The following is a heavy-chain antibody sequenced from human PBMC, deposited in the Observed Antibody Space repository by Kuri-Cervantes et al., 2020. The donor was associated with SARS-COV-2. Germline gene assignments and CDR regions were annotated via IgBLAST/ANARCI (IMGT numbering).Heavy chain of an antibody. CDR2: ISYEATNK. V-gene: IGHV3-30*18. Sequence: GESLKISCAASGFAFSNYGMHWVRQAPGKGPEWVAVISYEATNKYYAASVKGRFTISRENAKNSLYLQMNSLRAEDTAVYYCAKPQRITIFGVVIMVDAFDIWGQGTMVTVSS. J-gene: IGHJ3*02. D-gene: IGHD3-3*01. CDR1: GFAFSNYG. CDR3: AKPQRITIFGVVIMVDAFDI.